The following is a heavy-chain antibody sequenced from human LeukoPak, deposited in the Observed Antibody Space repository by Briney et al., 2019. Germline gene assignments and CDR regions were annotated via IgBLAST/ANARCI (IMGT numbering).Heavy chain of an antibody. D-gene: IGHD4-23*01. J-gene: IGHJ6*02. CDR1: GYTFTSYY. CDR2: INPSGGNT. CDR3: ARDRSSPYGGNSGDYYYGMDV. Sequence: ASVKVSCKTSGYTFTSYYMHWVRQAPGQGLEWMGIINPSGGNTGYAQKFQGRVTITADESTSTAYMELSSLRSEDTAVYYCARDRSSPYGGNSGDYYYGMDVWGQGTTVTVSS. V-gene: IGHV1-46*01.